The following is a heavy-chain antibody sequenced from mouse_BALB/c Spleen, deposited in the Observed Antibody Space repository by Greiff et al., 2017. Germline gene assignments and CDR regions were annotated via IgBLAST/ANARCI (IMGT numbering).Heavy chain of an antibody. CDR3: ARSGGNYVHLFAY. CDR2: INPNNGGN. CDR1: GYTFTDYN. V-gene: IGHV1-18*01. D-gene: IGHD2-1*01. Sequence: EVQLQQSGPELVKPGASVSIPCKASGYTFTDYNMDWVKQSHGKSLEWIGDINPNNGGNFYNQKFNGKATLTVDKSSSTAYMELRSLTSEDTAVYYCARSGGNYVHLFAYWGQGTLVTVSA. J-gene: IGHJ3*01.